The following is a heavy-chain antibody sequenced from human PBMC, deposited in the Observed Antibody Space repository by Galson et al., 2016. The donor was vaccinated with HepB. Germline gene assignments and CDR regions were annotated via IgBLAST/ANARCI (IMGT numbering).Heavy chain of an antibody. CDR1: GFTFSTYG. J-gene: IGHJ4*02. CDR2: ISFDGSYK. V-gene: IGHV3-30*18. Sequence: SLRLSCAASGFTFSTYGMDWVRQAPGKGLEWVAVISFDGSYKYYADSVKGRFTISRDNSKNTLYLQMNSLRAEDTAVYYCAKDAGVIWSGGCFDYWGQGTLVTVSS. CDR3: AKDAGVIWSGGCFDY. D-gene: IGHD3-3*01.